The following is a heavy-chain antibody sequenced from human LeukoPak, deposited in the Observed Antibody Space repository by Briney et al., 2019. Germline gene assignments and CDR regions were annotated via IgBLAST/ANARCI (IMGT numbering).Heavy chain of an antibody. CDR3: ANIIRKYISGYYYFDY. CDR1: EFTFSSYA. CDR2: ISFDGNNE. V-gene: IGHV3-30-3*01. Sequence: GGSLILSCAASEFTFSSYAMHWVRQAPGKGLEWVAAISFDGNNEYYADSVKGRFTISRDNSKNTLYLQMNSLRAEDTAVYYCANIIRKYISGYYYFDYWGQGTLVTVSS. D-gene: IGHD6-25*01. J-gene: IGHJ4*02.